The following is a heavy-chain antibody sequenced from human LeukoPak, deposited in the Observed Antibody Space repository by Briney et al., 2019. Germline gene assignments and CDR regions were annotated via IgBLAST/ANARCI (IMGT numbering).Heavy chain of an antibody. V-gene: IGHV3-48*03. CDR1: GFTFSTYE. D-gene: IGHD1-1*01. Sequence: GGSLRLSCEASGFTFSTYEMNWVRQAPGKGLEWVSYITSSGTTVYYADSVKGRFTISRDNAKNSLFLQMNSLRAEDTAVYYCARDGNRDGDMDVWGKGTTVTVSS. J-gene: IGHJ6*03. CDR3: ARDGNRDGDMDV. CDR2: ITSSGTTV.